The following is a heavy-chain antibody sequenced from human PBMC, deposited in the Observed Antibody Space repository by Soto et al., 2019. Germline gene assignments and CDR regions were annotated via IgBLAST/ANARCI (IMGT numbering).Heavy chain of an antibody. Sequence: QVQVVESGGGVGQPGRSLRLSCAASGFTFNAYAMNWVRRAPGKGLEWVAVISFDGSEAYYADSVKGRFTGSRDNSKNMVYLQMASLRAEDTAVYYCASGRGYCRGSNSCSYFDYFRHWGRGTLVTVSS. CDR3: ASGRGYCRGSNSCSYFDYFRH. V-gene: IGHV3-30*03. J-gene: IGHJ1*01. D-gene: IGHD2-15*01. CDR2: ISFDGSEA. CDR1: GFTFNAYA.